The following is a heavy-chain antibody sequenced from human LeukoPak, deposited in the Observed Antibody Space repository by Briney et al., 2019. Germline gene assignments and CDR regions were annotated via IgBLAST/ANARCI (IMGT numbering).Heavy chain of an antibody. J-gene: IGHJ1*01. CDR1: GFTFSSYW. CDR3: ARAPSEIGGYYPEYFRH. CDR2: IKSDGGT. Sequence: GGSLRLSCAASGFTFSSYWMSWVRQAPGKGLVGVSRIKSDGGTNYADSVKGRFTISRDNAKKTVSLQMNSLRPEDTGVYYCARAPSEIGGYYPEYFRHWGQGTLVTVSS. D-gene: IGHD3-22*01. V-gene: IGHV3-74*01.